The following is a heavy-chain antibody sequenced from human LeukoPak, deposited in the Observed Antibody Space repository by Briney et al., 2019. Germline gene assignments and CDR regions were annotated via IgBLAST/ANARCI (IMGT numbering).Heavy chain of an antibody. Sequence: GASVKVSCKASGYTFTGYYMHWVRQAPGQGLEWMGGIIPIFGTANYAQKFQGRVTITTDESTSTAYMELSSLRSEDTAVYYCASMYYDFWSGYYVNFDYWGQGTLVTVSS. J-gene: IGHJ4*02. CDR2: IIPIFGTA. CDR1: GYTFTGYY. CDR3: ASMYYDFWSGYYVNFDY. V-gene: IGHV1-69*05. D-gene: IGHD3-3*01.